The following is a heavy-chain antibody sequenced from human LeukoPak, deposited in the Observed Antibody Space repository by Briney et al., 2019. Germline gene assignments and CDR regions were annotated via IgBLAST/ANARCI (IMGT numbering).Heavy chain of an antibody. CDR3: TRDTSGYDFVDFDY. V-gene: IGHV3-49*04. CDR2: IRSKAYGGTT. Sequence: PGRSLRLSCTASRFTFGDYAMSWVRQAPGKGREWVGFIRSKAYGGTTEYAASVKGRFTISRDDSKSIAYLQMNSLKTEDTAVYYCTRDTSGYDFVDFDYWGQGTLVTVS. D-gene: IGHD5-12*01. J-gene: IGHJ4*02. CDR1: RFTFGDYA.